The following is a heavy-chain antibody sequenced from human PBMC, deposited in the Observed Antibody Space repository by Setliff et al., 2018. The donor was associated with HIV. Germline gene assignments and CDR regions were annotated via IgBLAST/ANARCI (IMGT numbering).Heavy chain of an antibody. Sequence: SETLSLTCAVSASSISSDYCWGWIRQPPGKGLEWIGSTHHSGSTYYNPSLNSRVTISVDTSKKHFSLKLRSVTAADTAVYYCARHLLRGYIYIVFDYWGQGTLVTVSS. V-gene: IGHV4-38-2*01. CDR3: ARHLLRGYIYIVFDY. CDR2: THHSGST. J-gene: IGHJ4*02. D-gene: IGHD5-18*01. CDR1: ASSISSDYC.